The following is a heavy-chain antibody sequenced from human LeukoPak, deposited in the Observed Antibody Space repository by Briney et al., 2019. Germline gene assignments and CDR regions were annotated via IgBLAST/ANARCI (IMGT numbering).Heavy chain of an antibody. Sequence: ASVKVSCKASGYTFTGYYMHWVRQAPGQGLEWMGIINPSGGSTSYAQKFQGRVTMTRDTSTSTVYMELSSLRSEDTAVYYCARVRIAVAGTGAFDIWGQGTMVTVSS. CDR1: GYTFTGYY. J-gene: IGHJ3*02. CDR3: ARVRIAVAGTGAFDI. V-gene: IGHV1-46*01. D-gene: IGHD6-19*01. CDR2: INPSGGST.